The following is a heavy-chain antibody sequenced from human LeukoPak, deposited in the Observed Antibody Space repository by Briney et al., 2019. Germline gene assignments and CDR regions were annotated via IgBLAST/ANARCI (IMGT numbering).Heavy chain of an antibody. V-gene: IGHV3-74*01. CDR2: INSDGSIT. CDR1: GFTISSYW. CDR3: AELGITMIGGV. J-gene: IGHJ6*04. Sequence: PGGSLRLSCAASGFTISSYWMHWVRQAPGKGLVWVSRINSDGSITNYADSVKGRFTISRDNAKNSLYLQMNSLRAEDTAVYYCAELGITMIGGVWGKGTTVTISS. D-gene: IGHD3-10*02.